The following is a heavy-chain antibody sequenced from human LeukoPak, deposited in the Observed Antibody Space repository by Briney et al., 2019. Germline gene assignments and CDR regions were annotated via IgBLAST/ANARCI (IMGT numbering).Heavy chain of an antibody. Sequence: PGGSLRLSCAASGFTFSSYSINWVRQAPGKGLEWVSSISSSSSYIYYADSVKGRFTIYRDNAKNSLYLQMNSLRAEDTAVYYCARDRTGTTEYYFDYWGQGTLVTVSS. J-gene: IGHJ4*02. D-gene: IGHD1-7*01. CDR1: GFTFSSYS. CDR2: ISSSSSYI. CDR3: ARDRTGTTEYYFDY. V-gene: IGHV3-21*01.